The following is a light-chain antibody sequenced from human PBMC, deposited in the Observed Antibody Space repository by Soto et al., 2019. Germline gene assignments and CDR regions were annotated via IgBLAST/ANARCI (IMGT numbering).Light chain of an antibody. CDR1: QSVSNN. Sequence: EIVMTHSPATLSVSPGERATLSCRASQSVSNNVAWYQQKPGQAPRLLIYHAATRATGIPARFSGSGSGTEVTLTNSSLQSEDFAVYYCQQYNEWPLTFGGGTKVEIK. J-gene: IGKJ4*01. CDR2: HAA. CDR3: QQYNEWPLT. V-gene: IGKV3-15*01.